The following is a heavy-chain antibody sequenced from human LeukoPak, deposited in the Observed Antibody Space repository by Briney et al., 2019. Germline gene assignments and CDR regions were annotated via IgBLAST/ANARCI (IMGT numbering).Heavy chain of an antibody. Sequence: SETLSLTCTVSGGSISSYYWSWIRQPPGKGLEWIGYIYYSGSTYYNPSLKSRVTISVDTSKNQFSLKLSSVTAADTAVYYCARNSYGDYVRFDPWGQGTLVTVSS. V-gene: IGHV4-59*12. CDR1: GGSISSYY. J-gene: IGHJ5*02. CDR2: IYYSGST. CDR3: ARNSYGDYVRFDP. D-gene: IGHD4-17*01.